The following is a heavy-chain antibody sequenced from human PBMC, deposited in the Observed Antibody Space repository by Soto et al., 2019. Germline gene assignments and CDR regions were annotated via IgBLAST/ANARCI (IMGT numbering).Heavy chain of an antibody. CDR1: GGTISSYY. Sequence: SETLSLTCTVSGGTISSYYWSWIRQPPGKGLEWIGYIYYSGSTNYNPSLKSRVTISVDTSKNQFSLKLSLKLSSVTVADTAVYYCARRWGDYFDYWGQGTLVTVSS. V-gene: IGHV4-59*08. CDR2: IYYSGST. J-gene: IGHJ4*02. CDR3: ARRWGDYFDY. D-gene: IGHD3-16*01.